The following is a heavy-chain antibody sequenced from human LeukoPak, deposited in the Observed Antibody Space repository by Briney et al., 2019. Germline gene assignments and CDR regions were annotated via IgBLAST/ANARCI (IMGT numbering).Heavy chain of an antibody. J-gene: IGHJ5*02. Sequence: SETLSLTCTVSGYSVSSGYYWGWIRQPPGKGLEWIGSIYHSGSTYYNPSLKSRVTISVDTSKNQFSLKLSSVTAADTAVYYCAGEKQGFDPWGQGTLVTVSS. CDR3: AGEKQGFDP. V-gene: IGHV4-38-2*02. CDR1: GYSVSSGYY. CDR2: IYHSGST.